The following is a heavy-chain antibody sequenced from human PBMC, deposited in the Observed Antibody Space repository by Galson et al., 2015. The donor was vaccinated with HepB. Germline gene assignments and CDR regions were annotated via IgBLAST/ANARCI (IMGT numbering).Heavy chain of an antibody. J-gene: IGHJ4*02. CDR1: GDSVSSNTVG. CDR2: TYYRSNWSN. D-gene: IGHD5-18*01. Sequence: CAISGDSVSSNTVGWNWIRQSPSRGLEWLGRTYYRSNWSNDYAQSVQSRITINPDTSKNQISLQLNSVTPEDTAVYYCARSIQLGRGFDSWGQGTLVTVSS. V-gene: IGHV6-1*01. CDR3: ARSIQLGRGFDS.